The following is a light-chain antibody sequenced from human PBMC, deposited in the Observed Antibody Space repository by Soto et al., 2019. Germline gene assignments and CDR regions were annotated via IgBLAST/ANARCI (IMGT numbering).Light chain of an antibody. CDR3: QQYGSSLYT. V-gene: IGKV3-20*01. Sequence: EIVLTQSPGTLSLSPGERATLSCRASQSVSRNSLAWYQQKPGQAPRLLIYGASSRATGIPDRFSGSGSGTEFTITISRLEPEDYAVFYCQQYGSSLYTFGKGNKLEIK. J-gene: IGKJ2*01. CDR1: QSVSRNS. CDR2: GAS.